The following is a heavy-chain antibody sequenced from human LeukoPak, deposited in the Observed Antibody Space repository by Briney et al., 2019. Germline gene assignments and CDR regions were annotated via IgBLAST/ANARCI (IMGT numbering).Heavy chain of an antibody. CDR1: GFTFSSYG. J-gene: IGHJ6*03. Sequence: PGRSLRLSCAASGFTFSSYGMHWVRQAPGKGLEWVSSISSSSSYIYYADSVKGRFTISRDNAKNSLYLQMNSLRAEDKAVYYCATVSGHIAAAGILLLVEGWDPYYYMDVWGKGTTVTISS. CDR3: ATVSGHIAAAGILLLVEGWDPYYYMDV. V-gene: IGHV3-21*01. CDR2: ISSSSSYI. D-gene: IGHD6-13*01.